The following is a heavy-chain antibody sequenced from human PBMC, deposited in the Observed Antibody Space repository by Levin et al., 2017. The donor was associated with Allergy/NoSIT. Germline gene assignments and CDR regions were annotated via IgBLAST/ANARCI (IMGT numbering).Heavy chain of an antibody. CDR2: INHSGST. Sequence: SETLSLTCAVYGGSFSGYYCSWIRQPPGKGLEWIGEINHSGSTNYNPSLKSRVTMSLDTSKNQFSLKLSAVTAADTAVYYCARHNSGSYYRYWFFDLWGRGTLVTVSS. CDR1: GGSFSGYY. CDR3: ARHNSGSYYRYWFFDL. V-gene: IGHV4-34*01. D-gene: IGHD1-26*01. J-gene: IGHJ2*01.